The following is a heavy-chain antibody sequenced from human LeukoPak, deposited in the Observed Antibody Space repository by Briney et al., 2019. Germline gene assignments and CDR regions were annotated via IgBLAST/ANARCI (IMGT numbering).Heavy chain of an antibody. CDR1: GGSICSYY. V-gene: IGHV4-39*07. CDR2: IYYSGST. Sequence: SETLSLTCTVSGGSICSYYWGWIRQPPGKGLEWIGSIYYSGSTYYNPSLKSRVTISVDTSKNQFSLKLSSVTAADTAVYYCAKVSDRVGDYWGQGTLLTVSS. CDR3: AKVSDRVGDY. D-gene: IGHD1-26*01. J-gene: IGHJ4*02.